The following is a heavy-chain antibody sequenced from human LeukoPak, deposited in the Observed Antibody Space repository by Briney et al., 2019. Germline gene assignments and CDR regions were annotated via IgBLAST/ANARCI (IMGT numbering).Heavy chain of an antibody. CDR1: GFTFSDYA. CDR3: TTPPRY. CDR2: IKSTIDGGTT. V-gene: IGHV3-15*01. Sequence: GGSLRLSCVASGFTFSDYAMSWVRQAPGKGLEWVGRIKSTIDGGTTDYAAPVKGRFTMSRDDSKNTLYLEMNSLKTEDTAVYYCTTPPRYWGQGTLVTVSS. J-gene: IGHJ4*02.